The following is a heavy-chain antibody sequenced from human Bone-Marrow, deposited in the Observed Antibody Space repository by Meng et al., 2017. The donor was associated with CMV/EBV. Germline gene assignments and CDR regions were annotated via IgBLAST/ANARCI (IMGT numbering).Heavy chain of an antibody. V-gene: IGHV1-8*03. CDR3: ARGINGYSGYDWSDP. CDR2: MNPNSGNT. Sequence: ASVKVSCKASGYTFTSYGISWVRQATGQGLEWMGWMNPNSGNTGYAQKFQGRVTITRNTSIGTAYMELSSLRSEDTAVYYCARGINGYSGYDWSDPWAQGTLVTVSS. D-gene: IGHD5-12*01. CDR1: GYTFTSYG. J-gene: IGHJ5*02.